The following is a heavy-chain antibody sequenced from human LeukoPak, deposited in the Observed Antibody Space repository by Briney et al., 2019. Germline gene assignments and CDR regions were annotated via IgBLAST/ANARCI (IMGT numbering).Heavy chain of an antibody. Sequence: GGSLRLSCAASGVTFSGFAMSWVRQAPGKGLEWVSGIIGSGDRIYYVDSVKGRFTISRDNSQNTLYLQMNSLRAEDTAVYYCAKSKGVTAGSFDSWGQGTLVTVSS. CDR1: GVTFSGFA. D-gene: IGHD6-13*01. V-gene: IGHV3-23*01. J-gene: IGHJ4*02. CDR3: AKSKGVTAGSFDS. CDR2: IIGSGDRI.